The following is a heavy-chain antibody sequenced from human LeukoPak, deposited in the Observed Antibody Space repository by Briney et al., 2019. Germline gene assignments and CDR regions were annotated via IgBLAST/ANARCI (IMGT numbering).Heavy chain of an antibody. CDR1: GFTFSSYA. Sequence: GGSLRLSCAASGFTFSSYAMSWVRQAPGKGPEWVSAISGSGGSTYYADSVKGRFTISRDNSKNTLYLQMNSLRAEDTAVYYCAKARLLWFGEPRNYFDYWGQGTLVTVSS. CDR3: AKARLLWFGEPRNYFDY. D-gene: IGHD3-10*01. J-gene: IGHJ4*02. V-gene: IGHV3-23*01. CDR2: ISGSGGST.